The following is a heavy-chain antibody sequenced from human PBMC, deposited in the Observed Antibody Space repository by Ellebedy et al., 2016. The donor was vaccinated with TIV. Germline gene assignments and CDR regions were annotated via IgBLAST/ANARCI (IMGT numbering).Heavy chain of an antibody. CDR3: ARAPRWYHKAFDI. D-gene: IGHD4-23*01. Sequence: SETLSLXXAVYGGSFSGFYWTWIRQPPGKGLEWIGEINHSGSTNYNPSLKSRVTISVDTSKNQFSLKLSSVTAADTAVFYCARAPRWYHKAFDIWGQGTMVTVSS. CDR1: GGSFSGFY. CDR2: INHSGST. V-gene: IGHV4-34*01. J-gene: IGHJ3*02.